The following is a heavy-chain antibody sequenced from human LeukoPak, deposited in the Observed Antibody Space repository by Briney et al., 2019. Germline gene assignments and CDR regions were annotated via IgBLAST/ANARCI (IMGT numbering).Heavy chain of an antibody. CDR2: INPNSGGT. CDR3: ARDLNYYGSGSYYPDY. V-gene: IGHV1-2*06. Sequence: ASVKVSCKASGYTFTGYYMHWVRQAPGQGLEWMGRINPNSGGTNYAQKFQGRVTMTRDTSISTAYMELSRLRSDDTAVYYCARDLNYYGSGSYYPDYWGQGTLVTVPS. J-gene: IGHJ4*02. D-gene: IGHD3-10*01. CDR1: GYTFTGYY.